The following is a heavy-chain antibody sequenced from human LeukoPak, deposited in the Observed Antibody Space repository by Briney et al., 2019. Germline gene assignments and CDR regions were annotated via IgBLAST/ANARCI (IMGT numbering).Heavy chain of an antibody. V-gene: IGHV3-23*01. CDR3: AKALQQLFHWYFDL. J-gene: IGHJ2*01. CDR2: FSGSGGST. Sequence: GGSLRLSCAASGFTFSSYAMSWVRQAPGKGLEWVSTFSGSGGSTHYADSVKGRFTISRDNSKNTLYLQMNSLRAEDTAVYYCAKALQQLFHWYFDLWGRGTLVTVSS. D-gene: IGHD6-13*01. CDR1: GFTFSSYA.